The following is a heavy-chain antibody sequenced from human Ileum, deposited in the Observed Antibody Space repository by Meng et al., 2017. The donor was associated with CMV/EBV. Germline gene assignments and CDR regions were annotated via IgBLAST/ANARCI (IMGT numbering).Heavy chain of an antibody. D-gene: IGHD1/OR15-1a*01. CDR1: GFTFSSYG. CDR3: ARGNNYAMDV. V-gene: IGHV3-30*02. J-gene: IGHJ6*02. Sequence: GESLKISCAASGFTFSSYGMHWVRQAPGKGLEWVAFIRYDGSNKYYADSVKGRFTISRDNAENTLYLQMNTLRAEDTAVYYCARGNNYAMDVWGQGTTVTVSS. CDR2: IRYDGSNK.